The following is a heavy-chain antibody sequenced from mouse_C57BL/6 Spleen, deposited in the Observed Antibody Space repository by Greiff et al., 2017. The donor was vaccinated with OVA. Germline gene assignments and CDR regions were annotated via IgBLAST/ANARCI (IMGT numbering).Heavy chain of an antibody. CDR1: GYTFTSYW. Sequence: VQLQQPGAELVKPGASVKLSCKASGYTFTSYWMHWVKQRPGQGLEWIGMIHPNSGSTNYNEKFKSKATLTVDKSSSTAYMQLSSLTSEDSAVYYCAIYLSDYAMDYWGQGTSVTVSS. CDR2: IHPNSGST. D-gene: IGHD5-1-1*01. CDR3: AIYLSDYAMDY. J-gene: IGHJ4*01. V-gene: IGHV1-64*01.